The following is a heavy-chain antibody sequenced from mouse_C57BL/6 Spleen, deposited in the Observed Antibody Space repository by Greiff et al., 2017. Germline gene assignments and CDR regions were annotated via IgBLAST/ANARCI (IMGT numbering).Heavy chain of an antibody. D-gene: IGHD4-1*01. Sequence: QVQLQQPGAELVKPGASVKLSCKASGYTFTSYWMHWVKQRPGRGLSWIGRIDPNSGGTKYNEKFKSKATLTIDQPSRKAYMQLSSLTSEDSAVYYCARDNWEFDYWGQGTTLTVSS. CDR2: IDPNSGGT. CDR3: ARDNWEFDY. CDR1: GYTFTSYW. V-gene: IGHV1-72*01. J-gene: IGHJ2*01.